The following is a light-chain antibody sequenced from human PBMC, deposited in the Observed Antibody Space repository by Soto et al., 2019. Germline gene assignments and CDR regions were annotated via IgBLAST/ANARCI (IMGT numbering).Light chain of an antibody. CDR3: QQYGSSPLT. Sequence: EIVLTQSPGTLSLSPGERATLSCRASQSVSSSYLAWYQHKPGQAPSLLIYGASSRATGIPDRFSGSGSGKDFTLTISRLEPEDFAVYYCQQYGSSPLTFGQGTKLEIK. V-gene: IGKV3-20*01. J-gene: IGKJ2*01. CDR2: GAS. CDR1: QSVSSSY.